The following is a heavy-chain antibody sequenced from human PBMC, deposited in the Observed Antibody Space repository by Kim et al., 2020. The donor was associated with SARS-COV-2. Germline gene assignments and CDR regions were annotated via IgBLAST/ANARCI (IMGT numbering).Heavy chain of an antibody. CDR1: GVAFSNYA. V-gene: IGHV3-23*01. D-gene: IGHD3-3*01. CDR3: ALKGSFGSGY. CDR2: VSGSGDKT. J-gene: IGHJ4*02. Sequence: GESLRLSCTVSGVAFSNYAMTWVRQVPEKGLEWVSAVSGSGDKTYYADPVKGRFTISRDKSKSTLYLQMNSLRAEDTAIYYCALKGSFGSGYGGQGTLVTVSS.